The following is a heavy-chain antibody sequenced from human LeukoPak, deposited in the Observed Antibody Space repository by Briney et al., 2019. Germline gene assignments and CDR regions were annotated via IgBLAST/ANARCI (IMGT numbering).Heavy chain of an antibody. CDR1: GFNFGSYW. J-gene: IGHJ3*02. V-gene: IGHV3-74*01. CDR3: ARGGAFHAFDI. Sequence: GGSLRLSCAGSGFNFGSYWMYWVRQAPEKGLVCISRINNDGTGTIYADSVKGRFTISRDNAKNTVFLQLNSLRTEDTAVYYCARGGAFHAFDIWGQGTMVTVSS. CDR2: INNDGTGT.